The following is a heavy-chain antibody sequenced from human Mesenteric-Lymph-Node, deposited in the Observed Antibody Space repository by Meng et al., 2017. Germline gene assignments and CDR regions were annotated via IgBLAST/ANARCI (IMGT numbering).Heavy chain of an antibody. CDR2: ISYDGSNK. D-gene: IGHD1-26*01. J-gene: IGHJ4*02. Sequence: QVQQVESGGGVVQPGRSLRLSCAAYGFTFSNYAMHWVRQAPGKGLEWVAAISYDGSNKYYADSLKGRFTFSRDNSKNTLSLQMNSLRVDDTAVYYCASSGSGSYYDYWGQGTLVTVSS. CDR1: GFTFSNYA. V-gene: IGHV3-30*01. CDR3: ASSGSGSYYDY.